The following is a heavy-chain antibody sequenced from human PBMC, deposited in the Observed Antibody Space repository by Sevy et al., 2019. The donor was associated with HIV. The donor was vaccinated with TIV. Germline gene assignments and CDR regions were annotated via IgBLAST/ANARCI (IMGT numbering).Heavy chain of an antibody. CDR2: IRYDASDK. CDR1: GFTFSNFG. CDR3: AKDLAGPGRRYFDY. J-gene: IGHJ4*02. Sequence: GSLRLSCTASGFTFSNFGMHSVRQVPAKGLEWVTFIRYDASDKYYAASVKGRFTISRDDSKNTLYLQMDSLRAEDTAIYYCAKDLAGPGRRYFDYWGQGTLVTVSS. D-gene: IGHD6-13*01. V-gene: IGHV3-30*02.